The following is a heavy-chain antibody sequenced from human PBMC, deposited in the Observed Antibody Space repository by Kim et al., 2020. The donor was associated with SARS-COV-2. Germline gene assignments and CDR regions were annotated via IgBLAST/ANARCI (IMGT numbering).Heavy chain of an antibody. CDR1: GFTVRSYD. CDR3: ARAEVGWESGMDV. D-gene: IGHD1-26*01. CDR2: IYTGGRT. V-gene: IGHV3-53*01. J-gene: IGHJ6*02. Sequence: GGSLRLSCAPSGFTVRSYDMTWVRQAPGKGLEWVSVIYTGGRTYYADSVTGGFTLSSNNSKNTLYLQMNSLRVEDTAVYYCARAEVGWESGMDVWGQGTTVTVSS.